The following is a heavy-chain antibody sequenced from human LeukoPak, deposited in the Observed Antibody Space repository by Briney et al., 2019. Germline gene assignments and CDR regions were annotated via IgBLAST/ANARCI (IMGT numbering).Heavy chain of an antibody. CDR1: GGSISSSSYY. V-gene: IGHV4-39*07. D-gene: IGHD3-16*02. CDR2: IYYSGST. Sequence: SETLSLTCTVSGGSISSSSYYWGWIRQPPGKGLEWIGTIYYSGSTYYNPSLKSRVTISVDTSKNQFSLKLSSVTAADTAVYYCARDSMITFGGVILGYFDYWGQGTLVTVSS. CDR3: ARDSMITFGGVILGYFDY. J-gene: IGHJ4*02.